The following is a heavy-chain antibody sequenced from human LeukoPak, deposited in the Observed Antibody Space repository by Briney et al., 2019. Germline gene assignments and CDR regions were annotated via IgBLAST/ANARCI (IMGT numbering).Heavy chain of an antibody. CDR3: ARETPTSSIEVPAATPGDDWFDP. CDR2: IYTSGST. V-gene: IGHV4-4*07. J-gene: IGHJ5*02. D-gene: IGHD2-2*01. Sequence: SPTLSPTRTLAAASISSYYSSSIRQPAGEGLEWIGRIYTSGSTTSNPPLKSRVPISVDKSKNQFSLKLSSVTAADTAVYYWARETPTSSIEVPAATPGDDWFDPWGQGTLVTVSS. CDR1: AASISSYY.